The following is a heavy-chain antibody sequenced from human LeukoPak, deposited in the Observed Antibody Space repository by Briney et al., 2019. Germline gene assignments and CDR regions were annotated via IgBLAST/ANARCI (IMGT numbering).Heavy chain of an antibody. J-gene: IGHJ3*02. CDR1: VYTFTSYV. V-gene: IGHV1-3*01. D-gene: IGHD6-19*01. CDR3: ARDIPGYSSGWYGAFDI. CDR2: INAGNGNT. Sequence: ASVKVSCKASVYTFTSYVMHWVRQAPGQRLEWMGWINAGNGNTKYSQKFQGRVTITRDTSASTAYMELSSLRSEDTAVYYCARDIPGYSSGWYGAFDIWGQGTMVTVSS.